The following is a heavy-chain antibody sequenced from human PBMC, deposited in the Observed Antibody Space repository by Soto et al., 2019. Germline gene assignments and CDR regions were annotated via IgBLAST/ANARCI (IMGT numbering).Heavy chain of an antibody. V-gene: IGHV1-69*01. J-gene: IGHJ6*02. CDR1: GGTFSSYA. CDR3: ARGLIVVVPAATTYYYYGMDV. D-gene: IGHD2-2*01. CDR2: IIPIFGTA. Sequence: QVQLVQSGAEVKKPGSSVKVSCKASGGTFSSYAISWVRQAPGQGLEWMGGIIPIFGTANYAQKFQGRVTITADESTSKAYMELSSLRSEDTAVYYCARGLIVVVPAATTYYYYGMDVWGQGTTVTVSS.